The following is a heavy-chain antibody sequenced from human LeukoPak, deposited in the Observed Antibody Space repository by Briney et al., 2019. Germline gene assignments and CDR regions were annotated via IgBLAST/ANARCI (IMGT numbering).Heavy chain of an antibody. CDR2: IIPIFGTA. CDR3: ARKVPNDSSGYYYRGQFDP. J-gene: IGHJ5*02. CDR1: GGTFSSYA. Sequence: ASVKVSCKASGGTFSSYAISWVRQAPGQGLEWMGGIIPIFGTANYAQKFQGRVTITADKSTSTAYMELSSLRSEDTAVYYCARKVPNDSSGYYYRGQFDPWGQGTLVTVSS. V-gene: IGHV1-69*06. D-gene: IGHD3-22*01.